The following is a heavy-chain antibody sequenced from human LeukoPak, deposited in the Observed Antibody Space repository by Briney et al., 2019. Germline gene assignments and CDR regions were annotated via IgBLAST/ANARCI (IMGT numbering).Heavy chain of an antibody. D-gene: IGHD3-16*01. J-gene: IGHJ4*02. V-gene: IGHV3-23*01. CDR1: GFTFNSYA. CDR2: ISGSGGRT. Sequence: GGSLRLSCAASGFTFNSYAMSWVRQATGKGLEWVSGISGSGGRTDYADSVKGRFTISRDNSKNTLYLQMNSLRAEDTAVYYCARGGFDYWGQGTLVTVSS. CDR3: ARGGFDY.